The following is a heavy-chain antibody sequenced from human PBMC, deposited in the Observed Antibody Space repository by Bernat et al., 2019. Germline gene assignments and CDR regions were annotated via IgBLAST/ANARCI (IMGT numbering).Heavy chain of an antibody. CDR3: ARGPIAAAGTYYYYYMDV. J-gene: IGHJ6*03. CDR2: IKQDGSEK. Sequence: EVQLVESGGGLVQPGGSLRLSCAASGFTFSSYWMSWVRQAPGKGLEWVANIKQDGSEKYYVDSVKGRFTISRDTAKNSLYLQMNSLRAEDTAVYYCARGPIAAAGTYYYYYMDVWGKGTTVTVSS. CDR1: GFTFSSYW. V-gene: IGHV3-7*01. D-gene: IGHD6-13*01.